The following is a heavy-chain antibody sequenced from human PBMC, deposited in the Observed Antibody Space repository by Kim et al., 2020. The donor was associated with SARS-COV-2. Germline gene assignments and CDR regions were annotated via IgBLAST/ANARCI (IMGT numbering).Heavy chain of an antibody. D-gene: IGHD5-18*01. CDR3: VKRGWLDTAMATRTYYFDY. V-gene: IGHV3-64D*06. Sequence: GRFTISRDNSKNTLYLQMSSLRAEDTAVYYCVKRGWLDTAMATRTYYFDYWGQGTLVTVSS. J-gene: IGHJ4*02.